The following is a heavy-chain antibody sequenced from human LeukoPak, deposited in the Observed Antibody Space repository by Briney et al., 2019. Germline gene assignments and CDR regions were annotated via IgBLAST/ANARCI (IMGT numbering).Heavy chain of an antibody. CDR3: VKDSASTATNYYYYWGMNV. J-gene: IGHJ6*02. CDR1: GFTFSSYG. Sequence: GGSLRLSCVASGFTFSSYGMHWVRQAPGKGLEWVAVIWFDGSYKYYADSVKGRLTISRDNSKNTLYLQMNRLRAEDTAVYYCVKDSASTATNYYYYWGMNVWGQGTTVTVSS. CDR2: IWFDGSYK. D-gene: IGHD2-15*01. V-gene: IGHV3-33*06.